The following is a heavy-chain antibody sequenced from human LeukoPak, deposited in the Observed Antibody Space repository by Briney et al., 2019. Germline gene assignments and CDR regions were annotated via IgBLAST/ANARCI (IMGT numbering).Heavy chain of an antibody. D-gene: IGHD6-19*01. CDR2: IYPDDSDT. Sequence: GESLKISCKGSGYTFTRYWIGWVRQMPGKGLEWMGIIYPDDSDTRNSPSLQGQVTISADKSISTAYLQWSSLKASDTAMYYCARSKSSGGWYKDYWGQGTLVTVSS. V-gene: IGHV5-51*01. CDR3: ARSKSSGGWYKDY. J-gene: IGHJ4*02. CDR1: GYTFTRYW.